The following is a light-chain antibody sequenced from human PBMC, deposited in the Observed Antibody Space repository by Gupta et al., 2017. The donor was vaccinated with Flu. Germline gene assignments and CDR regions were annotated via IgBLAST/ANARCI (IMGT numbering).Light chain of an antibody. CDR3: QQYGSSPQT. CDR2: GAS. J-gene: IGKJ1*01. CDR1: QSVTSSF. Sequence: VLTQSPGTLSLSPGERATLSCRASQSVTSSFLAWYQQKAGQAPRLLIYGASSRATGIPDRFSGSGSGTDFTLTISRLEPEDFAVYYCQQYGSSPQTFGQGTKVEIK. V-gene: IGKV3-20*01.